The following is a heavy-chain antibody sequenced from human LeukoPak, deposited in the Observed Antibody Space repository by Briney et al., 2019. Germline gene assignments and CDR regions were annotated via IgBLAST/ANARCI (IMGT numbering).Heavy chain of an antibody. CDR1: GFTFSSHG. Sequence: GGTLRLSCAASGFTFSSHGMSWVRQAPGKGLEWVLTISGGGGATYYADSVKGGFTISRDNSTHTLYLQMNSLRGEDTAVYYCAKGRQLRRSDAFDIWGQGTMVTVSS. D-gene: IGHD1-26*01. CDR2: ISGGGGAT. J-gene: IGHJ3*02. CDR3: AKGRQLRRSDAFDI. V-gene: IGHV3-23*01.